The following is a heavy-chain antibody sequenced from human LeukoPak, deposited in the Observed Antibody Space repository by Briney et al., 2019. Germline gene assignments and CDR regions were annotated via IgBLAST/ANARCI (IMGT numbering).Heavy chain of an antibody. CDR1: GFTFSDYS. CDR2: ISLSVNTK. J-gene: IGHJ4*02. D-gene: IGHD3-10*01. V-gene: IGHV3-48*01. CDR3: AKDGRFGEFSKHFDY. Sequence: PGGSLRLSCAASGFTFSDYSMNWVRQAQGKGLEWVSYISLSVNTKYYGDSVKGRFTISRDNSKNTLYLQMNSLRAEDTAVYYCAKDGRFGEFSKHFDYWGQGTLVTVSS.